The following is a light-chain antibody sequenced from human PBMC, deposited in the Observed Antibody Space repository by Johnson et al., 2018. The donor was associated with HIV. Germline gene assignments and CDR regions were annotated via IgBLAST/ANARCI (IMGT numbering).Light chain of an antibody. CDR3: GTWDNSLSNYV. CDR2: DNN. J-gene: IGLJ1*01. CDR1: SSNIGNNY. V-gene: IGLV1-51*01. Sequence: HSVLTQPPSVSAAPGQTVTISCSGSSSNIGNNYVSWYQQLPGTVPKLLIYDNNKRPSGIPDRFSGSKSGTSATLGITGLQTGDEADYYCGTWDNSLSNYVFGTGTKVTVL.